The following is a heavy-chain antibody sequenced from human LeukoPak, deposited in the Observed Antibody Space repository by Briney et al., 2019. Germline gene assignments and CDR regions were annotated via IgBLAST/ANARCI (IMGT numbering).Heavy chain of an antibody. CDR3: ARGRHEVTMIVVVMTAVSYYLDV. D-gene: IGHD3-22*01. CDR1: GGSFSGYY. V-gene: IGHV4-34*01. Sequence: SETLSLTCAVYGGSFSGYYWSWIRQPPGKGLEWIGEINHSGSTNYNPSLKSRVTISVDTSKNQFSLKLSSVTAADTAVYYCARGRHEVTMIVVVMTAVSYYLDVWGKGTTVTVS. CDR2: INHSGST. J-gene: IGHJ6*03.